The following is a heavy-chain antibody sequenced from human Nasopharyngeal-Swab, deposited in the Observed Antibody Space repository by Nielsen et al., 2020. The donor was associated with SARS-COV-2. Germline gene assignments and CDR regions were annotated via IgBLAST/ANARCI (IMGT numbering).Heavy chain of an antibody. V-gene: IGHV4-34*01. CDR1: GGSFSGYY. CDR2: INHSGST. Sequence: SETLSLTCAVYGGSFSGYYWSWIRQPPGKGLEWIGEINHSGSTNYNPSLKSRVTISVDTSKNQFSLKLSSVTAADTAVYYCARGNDILTGYRIFDYWGQGTLVTVSS. J-gene: IGHJ4*02. CDR3: ARGNDILTGYRIFDY. D-gene: IGHD3-9*01.